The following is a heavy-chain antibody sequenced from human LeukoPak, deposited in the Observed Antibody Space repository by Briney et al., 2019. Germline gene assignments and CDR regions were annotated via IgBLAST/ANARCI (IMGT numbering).Heavy chain of an antibody. Sequence: PGESLKISCRVSGYSFTTYWIAWVRQMPGKGLEWMGVIYPGDSDTRYSPSFQGQVTISADKSISTAYLQWSSLKASDTAMYYCARKPKADYYYMDVWGKGTTVTVSS. J-gene: IGHJ6*03. V-gene: IGHV5-51*01. CDR1: GYSFTTYW. CDR2: IYPGDSDT. CDR3: ARKPKADYYYMDV. D-gene: IGHD6-13*01.